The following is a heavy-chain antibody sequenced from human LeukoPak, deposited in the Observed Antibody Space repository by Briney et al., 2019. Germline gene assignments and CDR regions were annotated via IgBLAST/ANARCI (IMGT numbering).Heavy chain of an antibody. J-gene: IGHJ4*02. V-gene: IGHV3-21*01. CDR1: GFTFSSYS. D-gene: IGHD6-19*01. CDR2: ISSSSSHI. Sequence: GGSLRLSCAASGFTFSSYSMNWVRQAPGKGLEWVSSISSSSSHIYYADSVKGRFTISRDNAKNSLYLQMNSLRAEDTAVYYCARDLSAVAGTYYFDYWGQGTLVTVYS. CDR3: ARDLSAVAGTYYFDY.